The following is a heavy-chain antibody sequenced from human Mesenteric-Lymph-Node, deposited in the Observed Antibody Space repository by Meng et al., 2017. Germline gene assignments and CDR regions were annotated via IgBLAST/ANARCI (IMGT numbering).Heavy chain of an antibody. CDR3: ARSYSSGWYDLLFDY. CDR1: GYTFTSYY. Sequence: ASVKVSCKASGYTFTSYYMHWVRQAPGQGLEWMGIINPSGGSTSYAQKFQGRVTITRDTSASTAYMELSSLRSEDTAVYYCARSYSSGWYDLLFDYWGQGTLVTVSS. V-gene: IGHV1-46*01. CDR2: INPSGGST. J-gene: IGHJ4*02. D-gene: IGHD6-19*01.